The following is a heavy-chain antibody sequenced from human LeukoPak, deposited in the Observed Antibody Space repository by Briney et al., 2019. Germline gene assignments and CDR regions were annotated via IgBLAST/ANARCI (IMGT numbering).Heavy chain of an antibody. V-gene: IGHV4-39*01. CDR3: TRQAVGTSLVY. D-gene: IGHD2-21*02. Sequence: SETLSLTCTVSGGSISSSSFYWVWIRQPPGKGLEWIGSISDSGNTDYNPSLRSRLIISVDVSKNRISLNLISVTAADTALYYCTRQAVGTSLVYWGQGTLVTVSS. CDR1: GGSISSSSFY. J-gene: IGHJ4*02. CDR2: ISDSGNT.